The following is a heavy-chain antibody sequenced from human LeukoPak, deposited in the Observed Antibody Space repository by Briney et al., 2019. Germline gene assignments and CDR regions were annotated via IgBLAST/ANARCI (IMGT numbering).Heavy chain of an antibody. CDR1: GFTFSSYA. Sequence: GGSLRLSCAASGFTFSSYAMSWVRQAPRRGLEWVSLISGSGGTTYYADSVKGRFTISRDNSKNTLFLQMYSLRAEDTAAYYCAKPREYSSTWFGVDHWGQGSLVTVSS. V-gene: IGHV3-23*01. CDR3: AKPREYSSTWFGVDH. J-gene: IGHJ4*02. D-gene: IGHD6-13*01. CDR2: ISGSGGTT.